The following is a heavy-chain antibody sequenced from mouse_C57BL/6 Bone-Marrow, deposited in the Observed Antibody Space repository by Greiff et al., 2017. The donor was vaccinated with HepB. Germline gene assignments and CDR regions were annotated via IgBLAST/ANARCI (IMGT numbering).Heavy chain of an antibody. D-gene: IGHD1-1*01. J-gene: IGHJ4*01. CDR2: IDPNSGGT. CDR1: GYTFTSYW. CDR3: ALYYYGSSYLLYYYAMDY. Sequence: VQLQQSGAELVKPGASVKLSCKASGYTFTSYWMHWVKQRPGRGLEWIGRIDPNSGGTKYNEKFKSKATLTVNKPSSTAYMQLSSLTSEDSAVYYCALYYYGSSYLLYYYAMDYWGQGTSVTVSS. V-gene: IGHV1-72*01.